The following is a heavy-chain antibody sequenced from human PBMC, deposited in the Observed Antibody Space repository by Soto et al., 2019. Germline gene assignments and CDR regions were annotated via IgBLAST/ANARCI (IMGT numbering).Heavy chain of an antibody. D-gene: IGHD4-17*01. CDR2: ISYDGSNK. CDR1: GFTFSSYG. CDR3: AKDDSASVTPHY. Sequence: GGSLRLSCAASGFTFSSYGMHWVRQAPGKGLEWVAVISYDGSNKYYADSVKGRFTISRDNSKNTLYLQMNSLRAEDTAVYYCAKDDSASVTPHYWGQGTLVTVSS. J-gene: IGHJ4*02. V-gene: IGHV3-30*18.